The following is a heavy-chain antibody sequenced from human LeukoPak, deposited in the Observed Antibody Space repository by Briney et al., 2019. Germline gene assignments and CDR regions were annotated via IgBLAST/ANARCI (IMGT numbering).Heavy chain of an antibody. CDR1: GYTFTSYG. J-gene: IGHJ6*03. D-gene: IGHD4-17*01. CDR2: ISAYNGNT. Sequence: GASVKVSCKASGYTFTSYGISWVRQAPGQGLEWMGWISAYNGNTNYAQKLQGRVTMTTHTSTSTAYMELRSLRSDDTAVYYCARDRTTEYYYYYYYYMDVWGKGTTVTISS. V-gene: IGHV1-18*01. CDR3: ARDRTTEYYYYYYYYMDV.